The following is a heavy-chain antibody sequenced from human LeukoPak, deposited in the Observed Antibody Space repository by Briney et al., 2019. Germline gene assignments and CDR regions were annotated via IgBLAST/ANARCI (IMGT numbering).Heavy chain of an antibody. CDR1: GGSMSSFF. D-gene: IGHD4-17*01. CDR2: VYHSGTT. V-gene: IGHV4-59*01. J-gene: IGHJ5*02. CDR3: ARGSTVTALNYFDP. Sequence: SETLSLTCTVTGGSMSSFFWTWIRQPPGKELEWIGYVYHSGTTHYNPSLKSRVTISVDTSKNQFSLKLQSVTAADTAVYYRARGSTVTALNYFDPWGQGTLVTVSS.